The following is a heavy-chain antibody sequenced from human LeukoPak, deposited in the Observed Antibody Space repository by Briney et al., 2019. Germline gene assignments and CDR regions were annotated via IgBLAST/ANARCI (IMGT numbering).Heavy chain of an antibody. CDR3: ASGIVGGTSGVDY. CDR1: GDSVSSNSAA. D-gene: IGHD1-26*01. Sequence: SQTLSLTCAISGDSVSSNSAAWNWIRQSPSRGLEWLGRTYYRSKWYNDYAVSVKSRITINPDTSKNQFSLNLSSVTAADTAVYYCASGIVGGTSGVDYWGQGTLVTVSS. J-gene: IGHJ4*02. V-gene: IGHV6-1*01. CDR2: TYYRSKWYN.